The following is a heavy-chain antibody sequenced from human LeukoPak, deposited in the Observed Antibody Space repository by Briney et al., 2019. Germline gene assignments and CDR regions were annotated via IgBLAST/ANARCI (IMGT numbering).Heavy chain of an antibody. Sequence: PGTSLRLSCVASGFTFNGFAMHWVRLTPGKGLEWVSGISWNSGLIAYADSVKGRFIISRDNAKNSLYLQMNSLRAEDTALYYCAKGGVAVSGTPNQGYFDYWGQGTLVTVSS. CDR1: GFTFNGFA. V-gene: IGHV3-9*01. CDR3: AKGGVAVSGTPNQGYFDY. D-gene: IGHD6-19*01. CDR2: ISWNSGLI. J-gene: IGHJ4*02.